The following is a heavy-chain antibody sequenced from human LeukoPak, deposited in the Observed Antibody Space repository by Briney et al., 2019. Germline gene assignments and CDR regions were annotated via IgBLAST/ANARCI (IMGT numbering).Heavy chain of an antibody. J-gene: IGHJ3*02. CDR2: ISGSGGST. D-gene: IGHD2-2*01. Sequence: GGSLRLSCAASGFTFSSYAMSWVRQAPGKGLEWVSAISGSGGSTYYADSVKGRFTISRDNSKNTLYLQMNSLRAEDTAVYYCAKDKGVRSTSLDAFDIWGQGTMVTVSP. CDR3: AKDKGVRSTSLDAFDI. V-gene: IGHV3-23*01. CDR1: GFTFSSYA.